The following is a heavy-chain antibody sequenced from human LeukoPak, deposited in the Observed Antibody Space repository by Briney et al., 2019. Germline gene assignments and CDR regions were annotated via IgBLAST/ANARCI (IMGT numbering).Heavy chain of an antibody. Sequence: ASATLSLTCTVSGGSISISSYYWGWIRQPPGKGLEWIGRIYYSGSTYYNPSLKSRVTISVDKSKNQLSLRLTSVTAADTAVYYCGRDNGAIRAYYYHGMDVWGQGTTVTVSS. CDR1: GGSISISSYY. CDR3: GRDNGAIRAYYYHGMDV. J-gene: IGHJ6*02. D-gene: IGHD2-8*01. V-gene: IGHV4-39*07. CDR2: IYYSGST.